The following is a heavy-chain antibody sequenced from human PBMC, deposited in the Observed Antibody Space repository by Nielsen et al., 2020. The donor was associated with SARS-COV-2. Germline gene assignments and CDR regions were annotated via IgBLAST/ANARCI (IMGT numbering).Heavy chain of an antibody. Sequence: WVRQAPGQGLEWMGWMNPNSGNTGYAQKFQGRVTMTRNTSISTAYMELSSLRSDDTAVYYCAREYGSGSYYNVVYYYYMDVWGKGTTVTVSS. V-gene: IGHV1-8*01. CDR2: MNPNSGNT. CDR3: AREYGSGSYYNVVYYYYMDV. J-gene: IGHJ6*03. D-gene: IGHD3-10*01.